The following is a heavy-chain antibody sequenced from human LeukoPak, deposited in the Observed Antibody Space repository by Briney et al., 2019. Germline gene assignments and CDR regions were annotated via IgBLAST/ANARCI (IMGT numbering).Heavy chain of an antibody. J-gene: IGHJ5*02. D-gene: IGHD6-19*01. CDR2: IYTSGST. V-gene: IGHV4-4*07. CDR3: ARGRAVAGTRWFDP. CDR1: GNSFGDYY. Sequence: SETLSLTCTVSGNSFGDYYWSWIRQPAGKGLEWIGRIYTSGSTTYNPSLKSRVTMSVDTSKSQFSLNLMSVTAADTAVYYCARGRAVAGTRWFDPWGQGTLVTVSS.